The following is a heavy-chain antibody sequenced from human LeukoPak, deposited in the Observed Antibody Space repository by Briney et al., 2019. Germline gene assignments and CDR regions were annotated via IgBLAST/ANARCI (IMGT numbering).Heavy chain of an antibody. CDR3: AREGLYDSSTFDY. Sequence: GGSLRLSCAASGFTFDDYAMHWVRQAPGKGLEWVSVIYSGGSTYYADSVKGRFTISRDNSKNTLYLQMNSLRAEDTAVYYCAREGLYDSSTFDYWGQGTLVTVSS. CDR2: IYSGGST. V-gene: IGHV3-53*01. D-gene: IGHD3-22*01. J-gene: IGHJ4*02. CDR1: GFTFDDYA.